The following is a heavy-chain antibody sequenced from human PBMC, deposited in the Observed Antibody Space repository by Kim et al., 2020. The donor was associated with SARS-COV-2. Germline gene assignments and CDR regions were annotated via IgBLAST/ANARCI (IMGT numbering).Heavy chain of an antibody. CDR3: LKGWRGWVWDY. J-gene: IGHJ4*02. CDR1: GFTFFGHA. V-gene: IGHV3-23*01. D-gene: IGHD2-15*01. CDR2: IGGGDGTT. Sequence: GGSLRLSCTASGFTFFGHAMSWVRQAPGKGLEWVSGIGGGDGTTYYVDSVKGRFTISRDAAKNPLYLQMSALRADDTATYYCLKGWRGWVWDYLGQG.